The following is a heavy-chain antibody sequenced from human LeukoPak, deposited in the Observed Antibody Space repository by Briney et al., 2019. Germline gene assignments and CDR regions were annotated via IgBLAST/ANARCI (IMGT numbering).Heavy chain of an antibody. CDR3: ARGTGGWYFDL. CDR1: RGSLSGSF. V-gene: IGHV4-34*01. J-gene: IGHJ2*01. CDR2: INHSGTS. Sequence: PSETLSLTCAVQRGSLSGSFWTWIRQPPGKGLEWIGEINHSGTSNYSPSLKSRVTISIDTSKNQFSLKLTSVTAADTAVYYCARGTGGWYFDLWGRGTLVTVSS. D-gene: IGHD3-16*01.